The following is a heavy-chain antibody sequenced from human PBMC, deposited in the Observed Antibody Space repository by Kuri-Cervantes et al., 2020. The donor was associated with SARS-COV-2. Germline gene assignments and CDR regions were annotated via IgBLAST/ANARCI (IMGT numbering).Heavy chain of an antibody. D-gene: IGHD6-19*01. CDR3: ARVSSSGWYRFDP. CDR1: GGSISSYY. Sequence: GSLRLSCTVSGGSISSYYWSWIRQPPGKGLEWIGYIYYSGSTNYNHSLKSRVTISVDTSKNQFSLKLSSVTAADTAVYYCARVSSSGWYRFDPWGQGTLVTVSS. CDR2: IYYSGST. V-gene: IGHV4-59*01. J-gene: IGHJ5*02.